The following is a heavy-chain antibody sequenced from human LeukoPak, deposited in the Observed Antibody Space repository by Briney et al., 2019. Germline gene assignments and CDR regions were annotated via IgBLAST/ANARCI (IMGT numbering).Heavy chain of an antibody. CDR2: IRSKVNNYAT. CDR3: VRYRMLTGNDYN. D-gene: IGHD3-9*01. Sequence: PGGSLRLSCAASEFTFSVSAMHWVRQASGKGLEWLGRIRSKVNNYATAYAASVTGRFTISRDDSKNTAYLQMNSLKTEDTAAYYCVRYRMLTGNDYNWGQGTLVTVSS. V-gene: IGHV3-73*01. CDR1: EFTFSVSA. J-gene: IGHJ4*02.